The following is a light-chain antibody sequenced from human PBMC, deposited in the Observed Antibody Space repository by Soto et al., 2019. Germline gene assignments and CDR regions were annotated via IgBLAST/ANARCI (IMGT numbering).Light chain of an antibody. CDR3: QQSYSVVWT. CDR2: GAS. J-gene: IGKJ1*01. CDR1: QNINNY. V-gene: IGKV1-39*01. Sequence: DIQMTQSPSSLSASVGDRVTITCRASQNINNYLNWFQQKPGKAPKLLIYGASGLESGVPSRSSGSGSGTDFTLTISSLQPEDSATYYCQQSYSVVWTFGQGTKVEIK.